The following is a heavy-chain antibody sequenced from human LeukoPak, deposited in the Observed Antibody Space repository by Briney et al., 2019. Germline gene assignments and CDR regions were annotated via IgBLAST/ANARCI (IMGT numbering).Heavy chain of an antibody. V-gene: IGHV3-7*01. Sequence: GGSLRLSCAASGFIFSSYWMSWVRQAPGKGLEWVANINYDGSEKYFVDSVKGRFTISRDNAKNSLYLQMNSLRVEDTAVYYCARDGAIVVVPAAGGLDYWGPGTLVTVSS. J-gene: IGHJ4*02. CDR2: INYDGSEK. CDR1: GFIFSSYW. CDR3: ARDGAIVVVPAAGGLDY. D-gene: IGHD2-2*01.